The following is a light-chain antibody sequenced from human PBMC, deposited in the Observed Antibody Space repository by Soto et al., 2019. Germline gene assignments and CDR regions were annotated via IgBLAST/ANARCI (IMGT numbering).Light chain of an antibody. J-gene: IGKJ1*01. CDR1: QGIRND. CDR2: GAS. Sequence: AIQMTQSPSSLSASVGDRVAITCRASQGIRNDLGWYQQKSGKAPKLLIYGASSLQTGVPSRFSGSGSGTDFTLTISSLQSEDVATYYCLQDYTYLTWTFGQGTKVEIK. CDR3: LQDYTYLTWT. V-gene: IGKV1-6*01.